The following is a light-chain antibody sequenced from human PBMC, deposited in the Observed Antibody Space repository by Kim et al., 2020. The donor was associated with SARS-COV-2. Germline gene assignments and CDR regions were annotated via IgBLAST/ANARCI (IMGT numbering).Light chain of an antibody. Sequence: VAPGHTTIITCAGDNLGDKYACWYRQKPGQSPMVVIYQDAKRPSGIPERFSGSSSGNTATLTISGTQPMDEADYYCQTWDSSTAIFGGGTQLTVL. CDR1: NLGDKY. V-gene: IGLV3-1*01. J-gene: IGLJ2*01. CDR2: QDA. CDR3: QTWDSSTAI.